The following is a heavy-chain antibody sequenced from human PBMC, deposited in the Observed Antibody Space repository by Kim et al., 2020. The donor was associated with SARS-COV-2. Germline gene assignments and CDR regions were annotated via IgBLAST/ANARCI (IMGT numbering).Heavy chain of an antibody. Sequence: ASVKVSCKASGYIFTSYALVWVRQAPGQRLEWMGWINVGNGNTKYSQKFQGRVTISRDTSASTAYMELSSLRAEDTAIYYCARKPFRSGGDFYGFDYWGQGTLVTVSS. V-gene: IGHV1-3*01. CDR3: ARKPFRSGGDFYGFDY. CDR2: INVGNGNT. CDR1: GYIFTSYA. D-gene: IGHD2-21*02. J-gene: IGHJ4*02.